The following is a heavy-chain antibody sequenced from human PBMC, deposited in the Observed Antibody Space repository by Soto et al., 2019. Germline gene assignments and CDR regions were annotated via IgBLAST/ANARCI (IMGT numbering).Heavy chain of an antibody. D-gene: IGHD6-19*01. J-gene: IGHJ3*02. CDR2: IDTYGSAT. Sequence: HPGGSLRLSCAASGFTFSSYAMHWVRQAPGKGLAWVSRIDTYGSATKYADSVEGRFSISKDNAENTLYLQMNNLRADDTAVYYCVRVLKSIGWDNDVFDIWGQGTMVTVSS. CDR3: VRVLKSIGWDNDVFDI. CDR1: GFTFSSYA. V-gene: IGHV3-74*01.